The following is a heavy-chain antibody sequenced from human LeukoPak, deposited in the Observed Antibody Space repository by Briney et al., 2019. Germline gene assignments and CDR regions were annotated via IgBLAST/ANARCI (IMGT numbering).Heavy chain of an antibody. CDR2: ISGSGANT. J-gene: IGHJ4*02. CDR1: GFTFSSSA. D-gene: IGHD6-19*01. V-gene: IGHV3-23*01. CDR3: AKGPLIEVAGTTWDY. Sequence: GGSLRLSCAASGFTFSSSAMNWVRQAPGKGLEWVSAISGSGANTYYADSVKGRFTISRDNSKNTLYLQMNSLRAEDRAIYYCAKGPLIEVAGTTWDYWGQGTLVTVSS.